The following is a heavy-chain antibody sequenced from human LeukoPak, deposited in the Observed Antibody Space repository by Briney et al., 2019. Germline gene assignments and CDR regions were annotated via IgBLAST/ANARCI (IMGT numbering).Heavy chain of an antibody. D-gene: IGHD6-13*01. CDR1: GYSISSGYY. V-gene: IGHV4-38-2*02. CDR3: ARGWRARRFDY. Sequence: PSETLSLTCTVSGYSISSGYYWGWIRQPPGKGLEWIGSIYHSGSTYYNPSLKSRVTISVDTSKNQFSLKLSSVTAADTAVYYCARGWRARRFDYWGQGTLVTVSS. CDR2: IYHSGST. J-gene: IGHJ4*02.